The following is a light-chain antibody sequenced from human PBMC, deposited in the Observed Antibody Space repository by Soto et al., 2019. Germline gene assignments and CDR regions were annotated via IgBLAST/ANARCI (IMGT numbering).Light chain of an antibody. Sequence: DIQMTRSPFTLSASVGDRVTITCRASQTISSRLAWHQQKPGKAPKVLISDASSLKSGVPSRFSGSGSGTEFTLTISSLQPDDFATYYCQQYNTYPWTFGQGTKVDIK. CDR2: DAS. CDR1: QTISSR. J-gene: IGKJ1*01. CDR3: QQYNTYPWT. V-gene: IGKV1-5*01.